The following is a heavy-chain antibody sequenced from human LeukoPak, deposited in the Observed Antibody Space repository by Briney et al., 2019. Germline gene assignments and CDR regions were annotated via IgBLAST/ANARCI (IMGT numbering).Heavy chain of an antibody. J-gene: IGHJ6*03. CDR3: ARSTYYYHSGSYSMDV. CDR2: INHSRST. D-gene: IGHD3-10*01. V-gene: IGHV4-34*01. Sequence: SETLSLTCAVYGGSFSVYFWSWLRHPPGKGLEWFGEINHSRSTNYNPSLTRRVTISVDTSKNQFSLKLSSVTAADTAVYYCARSTYYYHSGSYSMDVWGKGTTVTISS. CDR1: GGSFSVYF.